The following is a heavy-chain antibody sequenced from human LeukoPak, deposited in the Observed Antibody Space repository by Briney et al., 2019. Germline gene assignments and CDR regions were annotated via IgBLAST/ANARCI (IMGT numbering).Heavy chain of an antibody. CDR3: ARIGGYSRYYYMDV. J-gene: IGHJ6*03. CDR1: GGSISSSSYY. D-gene: IGHD5-18*01. V-gene: IGHV4-39*07. Sequence: PSETLSLTCTVSGGSISSSSYYWGWIRQPPGKGLEWIGSIYYSGSTYYNPSLKSRVTISVDTSKNQFSLKLSSVTAADTAVYYCARIGGYSRYYYMDVWGKGTTVTVSS. CDR2: IYYSGST.